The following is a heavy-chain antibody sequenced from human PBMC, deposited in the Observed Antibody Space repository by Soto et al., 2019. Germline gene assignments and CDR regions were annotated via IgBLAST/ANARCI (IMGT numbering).Heavy chain of an antibody. CDR2: IYYSGST. CDR1: GGSISSYY. V-gene: IGHV4-59*01. J-gene: IGHJ6*02. Sequence: QVQLQESGPGLVKPSETLSLTCTVSGGSISSYYWRWIRQPPGKGLEWIGYIYYSGSTNYNPSLKSRVTISVDTSKNQFSLKLSSVTAADTAVYYCAREGTTVDSYYYYGMDVWGQGTTVTVSS. D-gene: IGHD1-1*01. CDR3: AREGTTVDSYYYYGMDV.